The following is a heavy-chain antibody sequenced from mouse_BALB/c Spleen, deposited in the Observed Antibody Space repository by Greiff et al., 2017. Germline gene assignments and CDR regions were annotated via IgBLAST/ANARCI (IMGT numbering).Heavy chain of an antibody. CDR2: INPGSGGT. V-gene: IGHV1-54*01. Sequence: VQLQQSGAELVRPGTSVKVSCKASGYAFTNYLIEWVKQRPGQGLEWIGVINPGSGGTNYNEKFKGKATLTADKSSSTAYMQLSSLTSDDSAVYFCARSTTVGGYAMDYWGQGTSVTVSS. D-gene: IGHD1-1*01. CDR3: ARSTTVGGYAMDY. CDR1: GYAFTNYL. J-gene: IGHJ4*01.